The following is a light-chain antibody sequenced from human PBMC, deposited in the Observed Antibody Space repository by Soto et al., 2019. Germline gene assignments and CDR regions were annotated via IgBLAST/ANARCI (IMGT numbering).Light chain of an antibody. Sequence: QSVLTQPRSVSGSPGQSVTLSCTGTSSDVGGYDFVSWYQQHPGKAPKLVIYDVTKRFSGVPDRFSGSKSGNSASLTISGLQAEDEADYYCSSYAGSYILGVFGGGTQLTVL. CDR3: SSYAGSYILGV. J-gene: IGLJ3*02. CDR2: DVT. V-gene: IGLV2-11*01. CDR1: SSDVGGYDF.